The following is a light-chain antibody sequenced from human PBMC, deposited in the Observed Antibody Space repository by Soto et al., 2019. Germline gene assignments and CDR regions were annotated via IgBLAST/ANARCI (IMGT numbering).Light chain of an antibody. CDR1: QSVGRY. CDR2: GAS. Sequence: EMVLTKSPATLSLSPGDRATLSCRASQSVGRYLAWYQQRPGQAPRLLIYGASTRATGIPARFSGSGSGTEFTLTISSLQAEDFAVYYCQLYNNWPQTFGQGTKVDI. J-gene: IGKJ1*01. V-gene: IGKV3-15*01. CDR3: QLYNNWPQT.